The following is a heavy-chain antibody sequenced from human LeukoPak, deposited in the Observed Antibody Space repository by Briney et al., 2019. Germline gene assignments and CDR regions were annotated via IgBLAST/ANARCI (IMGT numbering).Heavy chain of an antibody. J-gene: IGHJ6*03. CDR1: GFTFNNYG. V-gene: IGHV3-30*02. D-gene: IGHD3-10*01. CDR2: IRYNGNNQ. Sequence: PWGSLRLSCAASGFTFNNYGIHWVRQAPGKGLEWVAFIRYNGNNQYYADSVKGRFTISRDNSKNTLYLQMNSLKGDDTAVYYCAKDSAFHYIDVWGKGTTVIISS. CDR3: AKDSAFHYIDV.